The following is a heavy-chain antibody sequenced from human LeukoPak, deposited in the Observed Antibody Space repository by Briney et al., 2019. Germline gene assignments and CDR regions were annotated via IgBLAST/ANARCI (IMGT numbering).Heavy chain of an antibody. CDR1: GVSIRSAGYS. J-gene: IGHJ4*02. D-gene: IGHD5-24*01. V-gene: IGHV4-61*08. Sequence: SETLSLTCAVSGVSIRSAGYSWYWIRQHPGKGLEWIGHIYYSGSPSYNPSLKSRVTISVDTSKNQFSLKLSSVTAADTAVYYCASGGRDGYNLFDYWGQGTLVTVSS. CDR3: ASGGRDGYNLFDY. CDR2: IYYSGSP.